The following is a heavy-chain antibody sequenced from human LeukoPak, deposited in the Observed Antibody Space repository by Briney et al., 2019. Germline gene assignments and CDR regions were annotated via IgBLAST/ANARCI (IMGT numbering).Heavy chain of an antibody. D-gene: IGHD7-27*01. CDR2: INPDGSET. Sequence: GGSLRLSCATFGFTFGPYWMNWVRQAPGKGLEWVANINPDGSETYYLDSVKGRFTIARDNVKNSLYLLMDSLRADDTAVYYCAREGNWGIDYWGQGTLVTVSS. J-gene: IGHJ4*02. CDR3: AREGNWGIDY. CDR1: GFTFGPYW. V-gene: IGHV3-7*01.